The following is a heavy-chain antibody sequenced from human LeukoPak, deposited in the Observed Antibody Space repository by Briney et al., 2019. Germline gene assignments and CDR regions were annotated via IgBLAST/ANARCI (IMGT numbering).Heavy chain of an antibody. V-gene: IGHV3-11*06. Sequence: GGSLRLSCAVSGFSFSDYYMSWIRQPPGKGLEWVSYISGSSTKTNYADSVKGRFTISRDNAKNSLYLQMNSLRAEDTAVYYCARDRYYDSSGPEDYWGQGTLVTVSS. J-gene: IGHJ4*02. CDR2: ISGSSTKT. CDR3: ARDRYYDSSGPEDY. D-gene: IGHD3-22*01. CDR1: GFSFSDYY.